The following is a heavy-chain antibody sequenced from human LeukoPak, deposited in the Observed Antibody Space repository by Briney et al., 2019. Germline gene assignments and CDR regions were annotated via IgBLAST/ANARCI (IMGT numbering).Heavy chain of an antibody. CDR3: ARHRGGSSGLDY. CDR2: IYYSEST. J-gene: IGHJ4*02. CDR1: GDSISSSSYY. V-gene: IGHV4-61*05. D-gene: IGHD6-19*01. Sequence: SETLSLTCTVSGDSISSSSYYWSWIRQPPGKGLEWIGYIYYSESTNYHPSFKSRVTISVDTSKNQFSLKLSSVTAADTAVSYCARHRGGSSGLDYWGQGTLVTVSS.